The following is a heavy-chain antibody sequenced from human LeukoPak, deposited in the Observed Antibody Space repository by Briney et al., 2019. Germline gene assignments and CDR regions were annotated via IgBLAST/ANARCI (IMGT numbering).Heavy chain of an antibody. J-gene: IGHJ6*03. CDR3: ARVLRESYSSSWYYYYYMDV. CDR2: INTNTGNP. V-gene: IGHV7-4-1*02. Sequence: APVKVSCKASGYTFTSYAMNWVRQAPGQGLEWMGWINTNTGNPTYAQGFTGRFVFSLDTSVSTAYLQISSLKAEDTAVHYCARVLRESYSSSWYYYYYMDVWGKGTTVTVSS. D-gene: IGHD6-13*01. CDR1: GYTFTSYA.